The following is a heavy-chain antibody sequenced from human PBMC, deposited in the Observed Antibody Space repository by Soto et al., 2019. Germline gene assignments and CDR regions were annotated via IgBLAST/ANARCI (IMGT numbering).Heavy chain of an antibody. CDR1: GFTFSDYY. D-gene: IGHD3-22*01. CDR3: ARKYYYDSRAFDF. J-gene: IGHJ4*02. V-gene: IGHV3-11*01. CDR2: INNNDRVI. Sequence: LRLSCAASGFTFSDYYMSWIRQAPGKGLEWVSFINNNDRVIYYADSVKGRFTISRDNAKTSLYLRMNSLRAEDTAIYYCARKYYYDSRAFDFWGQGXLVTVYS.